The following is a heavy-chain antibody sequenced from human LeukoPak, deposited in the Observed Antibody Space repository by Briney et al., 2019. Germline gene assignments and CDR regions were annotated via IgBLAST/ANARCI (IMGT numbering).Heavy chain of an antibody. J-gene: IGHJ5*02. CDR1: GFTFSDYY. D-gene: IGHD6-19*01. Sequence: GGSLRLSCAASGFTFSDYYMSWIRQAPGKGLEWVSYISSSGSTIYYADSVKGRFTISRDNAKNSLYLQMNSLRAEDTAVYYCARDADSSGWYEDVGWFDPWGQGTLVTVSS. CDR3: ARDADSSGWYEDVGWFDP. CDR2: ISSSGSTI. V-gene: IGHV3-11*04.